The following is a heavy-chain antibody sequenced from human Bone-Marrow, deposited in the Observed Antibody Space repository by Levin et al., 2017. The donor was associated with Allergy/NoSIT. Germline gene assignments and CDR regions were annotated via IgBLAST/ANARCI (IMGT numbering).Heavy chain of an antibody. CDR2: ISHDGERT. V-gene: IGHV3-64D*06. CDR1: GFTLSNLA. Sequence: PGGSLRLSCSASGFTLSNLAMHWVRQAPGKGLEYVSIISHDGERTFYADSVKGRFAISRDNSKNTVSLQMSSLRVEDTALCYCVKTQDCANTDCFRALDIWGQGTMVTVSS. D-gene: IGHD3-16*01. CDR3: VKTQDCANTDCFRALDI. J-gene: IGHJ3*02.